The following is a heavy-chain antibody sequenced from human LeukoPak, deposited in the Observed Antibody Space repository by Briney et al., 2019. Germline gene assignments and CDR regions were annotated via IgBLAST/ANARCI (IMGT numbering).Heavy chain of an antibody. CDR3: ARGTVEA. J-gene: IGHJ5*02. Sequence: GASVKVSCKASGYIFNSQGMNWVRQAPGQGLEWMGWINPNSGGTNYAQKFQGRVTMTRDTSISTAYMELSRLRSDDTAVYYCARGTVEAWGQGTLVTVSS. D-gene: IGHD3-3*01. CDR1: GYIFNSQG. V-gene: IGHV1-2*02. CDR2: INPNSGGT.